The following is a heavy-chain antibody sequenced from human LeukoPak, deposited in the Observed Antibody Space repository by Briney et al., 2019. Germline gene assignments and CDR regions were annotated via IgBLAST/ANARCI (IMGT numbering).Heavy chain of an antibody. Sequence: PSGTLSLTCAVSGGSISSSSYYWGWIRQPPGKGLEWIGSIYYSGSTYYNPSLKSRVTISVDTSKNQFSLKLSSVTAADTAVYYCAREGAVSGSNWFDPWGQGTLVTVSS. D-gene: IGHD5-12*01. CDR3: AREGAVSGSNWFDP. CDR2: IYYSGST. CDR1: GGSISSSSYY. J-gene: IGHJ5*02. V-gene: IGHV4-39*07.